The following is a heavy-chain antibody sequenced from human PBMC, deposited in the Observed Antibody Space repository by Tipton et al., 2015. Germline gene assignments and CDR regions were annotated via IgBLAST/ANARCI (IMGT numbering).Heavy chain of an antibody. CDR3: ARGTKWLLLLKAFDI. Sequence: TLSLTCTVSGGSVSSGSYYWSWIRQPPGKGLEWIGYISYSGSINYNPSLKSRVTISVDTSRNQFSLKLRSVTAADTALYYCARGTKWLLLLKAFDIWGQGTMVTVSS. V-gene: IGHV4-61*01. J-gene: IGHJ3*02. D-gene: IGHD3-22*01. CDR2: ISYSGSI. CDR1: GGSVSSGSYY.